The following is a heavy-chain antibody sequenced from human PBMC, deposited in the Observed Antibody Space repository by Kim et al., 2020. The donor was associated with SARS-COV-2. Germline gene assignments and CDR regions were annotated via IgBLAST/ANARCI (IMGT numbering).Heavy chain of an antibody. CDR2: IYHSGST. D-gene: IGHD5-18*01. V-gene: IGHV4-4*02. Sequence: SETLSLTCAVSGGSISSSNWWSWVRQPPGKGLEWIGEIYHSGSTNYNPSLKSRVTISVDKSKNQFSLKLSSVTAADTAVFYCARDLEYSYGFDYWGQGTLVTVSS. J-gene: IGHJ4*02. CDR3: ARDLEYSYGFDY. CDR1: GGSISSSNW.